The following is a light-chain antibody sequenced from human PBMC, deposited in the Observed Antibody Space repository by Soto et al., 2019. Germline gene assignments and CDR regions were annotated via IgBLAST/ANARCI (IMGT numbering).Light chain of an antibody. Sequence: QSALTQPASVSGSPEQSIAISCTGTSSDVGGYNSVSWYQQHPGKAPKLMIYNVSNRPSGVSDRFSGSKSGNTASLTISGLQAEDEADYYCSSYTSSNTYVFGTGTKVTVL. CDR3: SSYTSSNTYV. CDR1: SSDVGGYNS. CDR2: NVS. J-gene: IGLJ1*01. V-gene: IGLV2-14*03.